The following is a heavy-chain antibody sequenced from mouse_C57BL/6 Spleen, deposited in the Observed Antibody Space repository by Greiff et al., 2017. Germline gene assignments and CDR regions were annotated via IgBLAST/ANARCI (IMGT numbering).Heavy chain of an antibody. D-gene: IGHD1-1*01. Sequence: VQLQQSGAELARPGASVKLSCKASGYTFTSYGISWVKQRTGQGLEWIGEIYPRSGNTYYNEKFKGKATLTADKSSSTAYRELRSLTSEDSAVYFCAREVLLYFDVWGTGTTVTVSS. V-gene: IGHV1-81*01. CDR3: AREVLLYFDV. CDR1: GYTFTSYG. J-gene: IGHJ1*03. CDR2: IYPRSGNT.